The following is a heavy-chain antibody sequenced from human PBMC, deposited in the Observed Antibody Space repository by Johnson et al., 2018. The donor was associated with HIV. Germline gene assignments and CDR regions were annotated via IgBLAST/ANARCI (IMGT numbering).Heavy chain of an antibody. CDR3: ARVRSSGPWVNDAFDI. CDR1: GFTFSSYD. V-gene: IGHV3-13*01. Sequence: VQLVESGGGVVRPGGSLRLSCAASGFTFSSYDMHWVRQATGKGLEWVSAIGTAGDTYYPGSVKGRFTISRENAKNSLYLQMNSLRAGDTAVYYCARVRSSGPWVNDAFDIWGQGTMVTVSS. J-gene: IGHJ3*02. CDR2: IGTAGDT. D-gene: IGHD4-17*01.